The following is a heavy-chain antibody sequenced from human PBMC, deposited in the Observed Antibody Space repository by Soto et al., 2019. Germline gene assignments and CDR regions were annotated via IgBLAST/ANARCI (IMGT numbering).Heavy chain of an antibody. CDR1: GFSLSTNGVG. Sequence: QITLKESGPTLLKPTQTLTLTCTFSGFSLSTNGVGVGWIPQPPGKALEWLALIYWHDDKRSMPSLKGRLTITTDTSETHVVLTMTHMGPVDTATYYCVHGGVDTVLATEYWGQGILVTVSS. D-gene: IGHD5-18*01. CDR2: IYWHDDK. V-gene: IGHV2-5*01. J-gene: IGHJ4*02. CDR3: VHGGVDTVLATEY.